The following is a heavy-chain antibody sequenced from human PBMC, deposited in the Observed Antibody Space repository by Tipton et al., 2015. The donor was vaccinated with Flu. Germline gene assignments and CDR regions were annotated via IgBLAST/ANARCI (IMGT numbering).Heavy chain of an antibody. V-gene: IGHV3-23*01. Sequence: SLRLSCAVSGFTFSRYGMSWVRRAPGKGLEWVSAIASGDGVGTYYADSVKGRFTISRDNAKNSLYLQMNSLRAEDTALYHCARVRITGTTRSLDYWGQGTLVTVSS. J-gene: IGHJ4*02. CDR2: IASGDGVGT. D-gene: IGHD1-7*01. CDR3: ARVRITGTTRSLDY. CDR1: GFTFSRYG.